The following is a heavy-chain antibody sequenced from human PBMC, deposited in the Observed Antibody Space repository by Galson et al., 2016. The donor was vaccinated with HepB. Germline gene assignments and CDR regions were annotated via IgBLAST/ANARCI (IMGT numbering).Heavy chain of an antibody. J-gene: IGHJ4*02. CDR3: ARGFPLMITVTSSPYYFDY. CDR2: IYNSETT. V-gene: IGHV4-59*01. CDR1: GASISGNF. Sequence: SETLSLTCTVSGASISGNFWSWIRQPPGKGLEWIGSIYNSETTNYNPSLKSRVTISVDTSKNQFYLRLTSVAAADTAVYFCARGFPLMITVTSSPYYFDYWGQGTLVSVSS. D-gene: IGHD4-17*01.